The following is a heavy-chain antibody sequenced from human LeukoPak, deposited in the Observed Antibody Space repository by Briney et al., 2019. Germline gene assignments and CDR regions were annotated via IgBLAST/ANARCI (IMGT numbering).Heavy chain of an antibody. V-gene: IGHV3-7*01. CDR1: GFTFSSYW. CDR3: AKGYSSSSPFDY. D-gene: IGHD6-6*01. Sequence: GGSLRLSCAASGFTFSSYWMSWVRQAPGKGLEWVANIKQDGSEKYYVDSVKGRFTISRDNSKNTLYLQMNSLRAEDTAVYYCAKGYSSSSPFDYWGQGTLVTVSS. CDR2: IKQDGSEK. J-gene: IGHJ4*02.